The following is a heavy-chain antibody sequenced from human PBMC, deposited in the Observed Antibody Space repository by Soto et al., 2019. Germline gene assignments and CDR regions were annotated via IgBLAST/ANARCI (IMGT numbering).Heavy chain of an antibody. V-gene: IGHV4-59*01. D-gene: IGHD6-19*01. CDR2: IYYSGST. CDR1: GGSIRIYY. Sequence: LSLTCTVSGGSIRIYYWSWIRQPPGKGLEWIGYIYYSGSTNYNPSLKSRVTISVDTSKNQFSLKLSSVTAADTAVYYCARGLLIAVAGTGWFDPWGQGTLVTVSS. J-gene: IGHJ5*02. CDR3: ARGLLIAVAGTGWFDP.